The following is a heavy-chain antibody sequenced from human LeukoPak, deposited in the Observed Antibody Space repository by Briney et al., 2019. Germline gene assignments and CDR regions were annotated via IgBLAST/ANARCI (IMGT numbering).Heavy chain of an antibody. Sequence: PGGSLRLSCVASGFTFSNAWMSWVRQAPGKGLEWVGRIKSKTDGGTTDYAAPVKGRFTISRDDSKNTLYLQMNSLKTEDTAVYYCTAIITMIAGYYYGMDVWGQGTTVTVSS. V-gene: IGHV3-15*01. J-gene: IGHJ6*02. CDR1: GFTFSNAW. CDR2: IKSKTDGGTT. CDR3: TAIITMIAGYYYGMDV. D-gene: IGHD3-22*01.